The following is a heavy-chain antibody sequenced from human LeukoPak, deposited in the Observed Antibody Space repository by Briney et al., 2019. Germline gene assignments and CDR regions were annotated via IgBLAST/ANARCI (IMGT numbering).Heavy chain of an antibody. V-gene: IGHV3-64*02. Sequence: GSLRLSCAASGFTFSTYTIHWVRQAPGKGLEYVSAISSYGDSTSYADSVRGRFTISRDNSKNTLYLQMGSLRAEDMAVYYCARGGGYDSSGNYFDYWGQGTLVTVSS. CDR1: GFTFSTYT. D-gene: IGHD3-22*01. CDR3: ARGGGYDSSGNYFDY. J-gene: IGHJ4*02. CDR2: ISSYGDST.